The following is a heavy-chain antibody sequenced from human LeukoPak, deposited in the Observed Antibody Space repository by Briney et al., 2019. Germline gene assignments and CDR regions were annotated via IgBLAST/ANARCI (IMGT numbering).Heavy chain of an antibody. CDR3: AKTENNWSYGMDV. D-gene: IGHD1-20*01. Sequence: SQTLSLTCAISGDSFSNNSTTWNWIRQSPSRGPEWLGRTYYRSEWYNDYAVSVKSRITINPDTSKNQFSLQLNSVTPEDTAVYYCAKTENNWSYGMDVWGQGTTVTVSS. CDR1: GDSFSNNSTT. CDR2: TYYRSEWYN. V-gene: IGHV6-1*01. J-gene: IGHJ6*02.